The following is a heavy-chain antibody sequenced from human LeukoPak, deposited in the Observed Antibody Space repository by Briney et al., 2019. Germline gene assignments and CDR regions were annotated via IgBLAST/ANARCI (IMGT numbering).Heavy chain of an antibody. J-gene: IGHJ4*02. D-gene: IGHD2-2*01. CDR1: GFTVSSNY. Sequence: SGGSLRLSCAASGFTVSSNYMSWVRQAPGKGLEWVSVMYSSGNIHYADSVEGRFTISRDNSKNTLYLQMNSLRVEDTAVYYCAKYGEAGLLYFDCWGQGTLVTVSS. V-gene: IGHV3-53*01. CDR3: AKYGEAGLLYFDC. CDR2: MYSSGNI.